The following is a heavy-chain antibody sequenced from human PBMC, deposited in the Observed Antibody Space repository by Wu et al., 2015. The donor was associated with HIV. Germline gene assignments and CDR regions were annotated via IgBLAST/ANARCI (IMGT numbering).Heavy chain of an antibody. Sequence: QVQLVQSGAEVKKPGASMKVSCKASGYTFNDYYIQWVRQAPGQGLEWMGWINPNSGGTNYAQNFEDRVTMTRDTSITTTYMHLSSLRSEDTAVYFCARDLLWGEDFWGQGTLLTVSS. CDR1: GYTFNDYY. D-gene: IGHD2-21*01. V-gene: IGHV1-2*02. CDR3: ARDLLWGEDF. CDR2: INPNSGGT. J-gene: IGHJ4*02.